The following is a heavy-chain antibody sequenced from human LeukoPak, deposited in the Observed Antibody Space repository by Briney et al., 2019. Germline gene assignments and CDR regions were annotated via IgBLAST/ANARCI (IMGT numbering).Heavy chain of an antibody. Sequence: GGSLRLSCAASGFTFSTYTMNWVRQAPGKGLEWVSSISSRSSYIYYADSVKGRFTISRDNAKNSLYLQMNSLRAEDTAVYYCARDFTYGDYGGWFDPWGQGTLVTVSS. D-gene: IGHD4-17*01. CDR2: ISSRSSYI. CDR1: GFTFSTYT. V-gene: IGHV3-21*01. CDR3: ARDFTYGDYGGWFDP. J-gene: IGHJ5*02.